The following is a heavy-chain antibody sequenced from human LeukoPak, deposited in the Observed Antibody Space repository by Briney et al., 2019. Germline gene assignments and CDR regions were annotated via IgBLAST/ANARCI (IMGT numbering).Heavy chain of an antibody. D-gene: IGHD6-19*01. V-gene: IGHV3-23*01. Sequence: PGGSLRLSCAASGFTFSSYAMSWVRQAPGKGLEWVSAIRGSGGSTYYADSVKGRLTISRDNSKNTLYLQMNSLRAEDTAVYYCAKAPSGWPKFWGQGTLVTVSS. CDR2: IRGSGGST. CDR3: AKAPSGWPKF. CDR1: GFTFSSYA. J-gene: IGHJ4*02.